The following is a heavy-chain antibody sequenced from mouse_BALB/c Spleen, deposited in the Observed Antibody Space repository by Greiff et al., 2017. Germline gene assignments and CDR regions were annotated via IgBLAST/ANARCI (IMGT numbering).Heavy chain of an antibody. J-gene: IGHJ1*01. CDR1: GFAFSSYD. D-gene: IGHD2-4*01. CDR2: ISSGGGST. Sequence: EVKLMESGGGLVKPGGSLKLSCAASGFAFSSYDMSWVRQTPEKRLEWVAYISSGGGSTYYPDTVKGRFTISRDNAKNTLYLQMSSLKSEDTAMYYCARRGDDYDVYFDVWGAGTTVTVSS. CDR3: ARRGDDYDVYFDV. V-gene: IGHV5-12-1*01.